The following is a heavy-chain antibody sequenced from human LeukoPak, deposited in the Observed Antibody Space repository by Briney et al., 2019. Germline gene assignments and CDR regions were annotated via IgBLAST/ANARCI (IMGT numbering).Heavy chain of an antibody. J-gene: IGHJ3*02. CDR2: IYHSGST. D-gene: IGHD3-3*01. CDR3: ARVPTLTIFGVANAFDI. Sequence: SETLSLTCTVSGGSISSGGYYWSWIRQPPGKGLEWIGYIYHSGSTYYNPSLKSRVTISVDRSKNQFSLKLSSVTAADTAVYYCARVPTLTIFGVANAFDIWGQGTMVTVSS. V-gene: IGHV4-30-2*01. CDR1: GGSISSGGYY.